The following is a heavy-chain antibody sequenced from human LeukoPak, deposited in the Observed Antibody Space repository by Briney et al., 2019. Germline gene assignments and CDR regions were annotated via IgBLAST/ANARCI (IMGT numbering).Heavy chain of an antibody. V-gene: IGHV4-59*01. CDR2: IYYSGST. CDR1: GGSISSYY. CDR3: ARETLDGGWYHDY. Sequence: SETLSLTCTVSGGSISSYYWSWIRQPPGKGLEWIGYIYYSGSTTYNPSLKSRVTISIDTSKNQFSLKLSSVTAADTAVYCCARETLDGGWYHDYWGQGTLVTVSS. J-gene: IGHJ4*02. D-gene: IGHD6-19*01.